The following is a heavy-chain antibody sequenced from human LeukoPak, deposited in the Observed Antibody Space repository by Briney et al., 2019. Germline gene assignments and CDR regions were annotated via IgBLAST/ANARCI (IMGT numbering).Heavy chain of an antibody. CDR1: GFTFSSYA. V-gene: IGHV3-30-3*01. CDR3: ARDGEIVGAKLIW. Sequence: PGRSLRLSCAASGFTFSSYAMHWVRQAPGKGLEWVAVISYDGSNKYYADSVKGRFTISRDNSKNTLYLQMNSLRAEDTAVYYCARDGEIVGAKLIWWGQGTMVTVSS. CDR2: ISYDGSNK. J-gene: IGHJ3*01. D-gene: IGHD1-26*01.